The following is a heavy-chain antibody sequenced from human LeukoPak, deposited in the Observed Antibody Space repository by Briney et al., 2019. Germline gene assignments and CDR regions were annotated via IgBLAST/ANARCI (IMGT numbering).Heavy chain of an antibody. CDR2: IKQDGSEK. Sequence: GGSLRLSCAASGFTFSSYEMNWVRQAPGKGLEWVANIKQDGSEKYYVDSVKGRFTISRDNAKNSLYLQMNSLRAEDTAVYYCAREYYYDSSGYYLALYYYYYYMDVWGKGTTVTVSS. V-gene: IGHV3-7*01. J-gene: IGHJ6*03. D-gene: IGHD3-22*01. CDR1: GFTFSSYE. CDR3: AREYYYDSSGYYLALYYYYYYMDV.